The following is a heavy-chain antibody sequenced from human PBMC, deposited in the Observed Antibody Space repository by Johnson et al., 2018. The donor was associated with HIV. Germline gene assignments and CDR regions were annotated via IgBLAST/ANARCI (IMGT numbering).Heavy chain of an antibody. Sequence: VQLVESGGGLVQPGGSLRLSCAASGFSFSTYDMHWVRQATGKNLEWVSAIGVAGDTYYAGSVRGRFTISRENAKNYFYLQMNDLRVGETAVFYCARRRQGSASYSDPFDIWGQGTMVTVSS. CDR1: GFSFSTYD. J-gene: IGHJ3*02. CDR3: ARRRQGSASYSDPFDI. CDR2: IGVAGDT. D-gene: IGHD2-15*01. V-gene: IGHV3-13*01.